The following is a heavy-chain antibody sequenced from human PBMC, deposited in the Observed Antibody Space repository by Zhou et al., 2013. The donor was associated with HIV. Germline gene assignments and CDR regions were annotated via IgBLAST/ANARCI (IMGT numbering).Heavy chain of an antibody. CDR3: ARTYAQRFGDSYYFDY. V-gene: IGHV3-23*01. J-gene: IGHJ4*02. CDR2: ISGSGATT. CDR1: GFMFSSYV. Sequence: EVQLLESGGGLVQPGGSLRLSCAVSGFMFSSYVMTWVRQAPGKGLEWVSSISGSGATTYYADSVKGRFTISRDNSKNTLSLQMNSLRADDTAVYYCARTYAQRFGDSYYFDYVGPGNPGHRLL. D-gene: IGHD3-10*01.